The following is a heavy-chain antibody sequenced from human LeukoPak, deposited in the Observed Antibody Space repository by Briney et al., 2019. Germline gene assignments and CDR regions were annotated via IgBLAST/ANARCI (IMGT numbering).Heavy chain of an antibody. CDR1: GFTFSSYG. V-gene: IGHV3-30*18. D-gene: IGHD4-17*01. Sequence: RRSLRLSCAASGFTFSSYGMHWVRQAPGKGLEWVAVISYDGSNKYYADTVKGRFTIPRDNSKNTLYLQINSLRAEDTAVYYCAKGWFDYAAPFDIWGQGTMVTVSS. CDR2: ISYDGSNK. CDR3: AKGWFDYAAPFDI. J-gene: IGHJ3*02.